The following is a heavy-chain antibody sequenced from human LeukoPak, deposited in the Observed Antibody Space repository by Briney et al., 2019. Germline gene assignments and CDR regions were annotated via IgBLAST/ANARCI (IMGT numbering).Heavy chain of an antibody. CDR2: IYSGGST. Sequence: GGSLRLSCAASGFTVSNNYMRWVRQAPGKGLEWVSLIYSGGSTYYADSVKGRFIISRDNSKNTLYLQMKNLRAEDTAVYYCARAPAHYYDSSDHYYVGESYFDYWGQGTLVTVSS. CDR1: GFTVSNNY. V-gene: IGHV3-66*01. D-gene: IGHD3-22*01. CDR3: ARAPAHYYDSSDHYYVGESYFDY. J-gene: IGHJ4*02.